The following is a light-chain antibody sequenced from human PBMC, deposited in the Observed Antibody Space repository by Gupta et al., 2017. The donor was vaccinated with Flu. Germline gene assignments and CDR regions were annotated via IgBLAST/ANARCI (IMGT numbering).Light chain of an antibody. V-gene: IGLV1-47*01. Sequence: QSVLTQPPSASGTPGQRVTIPCSGPTSHIGNNFVFWYQQLSGAAPKLLIFRSDQRPSGVPDRFSGARSGTSSSLAISGLRSEDEGDYYCATWDDSLSEWVFGGGTKLTVL. J-gene: IGLJ3*02. CDR2: RSD. CDR3: ATWDDSLSEWV. CDR1: TSHIGNNF.